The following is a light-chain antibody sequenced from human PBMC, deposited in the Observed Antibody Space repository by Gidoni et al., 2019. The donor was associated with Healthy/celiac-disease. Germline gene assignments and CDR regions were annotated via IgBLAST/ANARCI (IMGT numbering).Light chain of an antibody. Sequence: SPELTQHPAASVALGQPVRITCQGDSLRSYYASWYQQKPGQAPVLVIYGKNHRPSGIPDRFSGSSSGNTASLTITGAQAEDEADYYCNSRDSSGNHPFGGGTKLTVL. CDR3: NSRDSSGNHP. V-gene: IGLV3-19*01. J-gene: IGLJ2*01. CDR1: SLRSYY. CDR2: GKN.